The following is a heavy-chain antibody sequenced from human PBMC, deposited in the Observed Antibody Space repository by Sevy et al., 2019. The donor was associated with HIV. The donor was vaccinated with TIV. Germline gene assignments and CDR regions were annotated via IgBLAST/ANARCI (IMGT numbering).Heavy chain of an antibody. Sequence: GGSLRPSCAASGFTFSSYWMSWVRQAPGKGLEWVANIKQDGSEKYYVDSVKGRFTISRDNAKNSLYLQMNSLRAEDTAVYYCARESYSRGAYFDYWGQGTLVTVSS. D-gene: IGHD6-13*01. CDR1: GFTFSSYW. V-gene: IGHV3-7*01. CDR3: ARESYSRGAYFDY. CDR2: IKQDGSEK. J-gene: IGHJ4*02.